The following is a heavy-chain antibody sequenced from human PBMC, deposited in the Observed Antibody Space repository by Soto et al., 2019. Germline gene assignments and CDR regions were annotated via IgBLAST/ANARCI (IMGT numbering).Heavy chain of an antibody. V-gene: IGHV3-48*01. CDR2: ISSSGTIV. J-gene: IGHJ4*02. CDR3: ARLAYKSGSHGC. Sequence: EVQLVESGGGLVQPGGSLRLSCAASGFIIDTYAMHWVRQAPGKGLEWVSYISSSGTIVNYADSVKGRFATSRDNARNSLYIQMNSLRAEDTAVYYCARLAYKSGSHGCWGQGTLVTVSS. CDR1: GFIIDTYA. D-gene: IGHD5-12*01.